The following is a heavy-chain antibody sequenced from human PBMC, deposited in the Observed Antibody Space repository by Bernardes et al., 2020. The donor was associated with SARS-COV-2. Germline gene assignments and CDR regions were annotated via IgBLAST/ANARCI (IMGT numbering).Heavy chain of an antibody. Sequence: GSLRLSCAASGFTFSDYYMNWVRQAPGKGLEWVSYIGSISTYTNYADSVKGRFTISRDNAKNTLYLQMDSLTADDTAVYYCAREYYGAGSDYWGQGTLVTVSS. CDR3: AREYYGAGSDY. CDR2: IGSISTYT. D-gene: IGHD3-10*01. V-gene: IGHV3-11*06. J-gene: IGHJ4*02. CDR1: GFTFSDYY.